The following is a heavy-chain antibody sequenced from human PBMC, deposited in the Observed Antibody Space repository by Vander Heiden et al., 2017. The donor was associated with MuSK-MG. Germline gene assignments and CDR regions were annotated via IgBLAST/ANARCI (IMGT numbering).Heavy chain of an antibody. CDR1: GYTFTGSY. D-gene: IGHD6-13*01. Sequence: QVQLVQSGAEVKKPGASVKVSCKASGYTFTGSYMHWVRRAPGQGLEWMGWINPNSGGTNYAQKFQGRVTMTRDTSISTAYMELSRLRSDDTAVYYCARVQGAAAEGWFDPWGQGTLVTVSS. J-gene: IGHJ5*02. V-gene: IGHV1-2*02. CDR3: ARVQGAAAEGWFDP. CDR2: INPNSGGT.